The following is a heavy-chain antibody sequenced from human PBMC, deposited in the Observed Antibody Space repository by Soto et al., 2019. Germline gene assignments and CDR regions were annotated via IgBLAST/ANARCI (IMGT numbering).Heavy chain of an antibody. CDR3: ARATSGWSPNWFDP. J-gene: IGHJ5*02. Sequence: GGSLRLSCAASGFTFSSYSMNWVRQAPGKGLEWVSSISSSSSYIYYADSVKGRFTISRDNAKNSLYLQMNSLRAEDTAVYYCARATSGWSPNWFDPWGQGTLVTVSS. CDR1: GFTFSSYS. D-gene: IGHD6-19*01. CDR2: ISSSSSYI. V-gene: IGHV3-21*01.